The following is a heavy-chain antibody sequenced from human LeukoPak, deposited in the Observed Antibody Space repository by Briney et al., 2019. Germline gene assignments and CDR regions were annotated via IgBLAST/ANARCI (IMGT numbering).Heavy chain of an antibody. CDR3: ARGGPAAGRFDY. D-gene: IGHD6-13*01. CDR1: RFTFSNYA. J-gene: IGHJ4*02. V-gene: IGHV3-23*01. CDR2: ITGSGDYT. Sequence: GGSLRLSCAASRFTFSNYAMGWVRQGPGKGLEWVSAITGSGDYTDYADSVKGRFTISRDNSKNTLYLQMNSLRAEDTAVYYCARGGPAAGRFDYWGQGTLVTVSS.